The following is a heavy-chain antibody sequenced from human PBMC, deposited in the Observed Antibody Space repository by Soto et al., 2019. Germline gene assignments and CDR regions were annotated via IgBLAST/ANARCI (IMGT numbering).Heavy chain of an antibody. CDR2: ISDDSSYI. Sequence: PGGSLRLSCAASGFMFSAYTMNWVRQAPGKGLEWLSSISDDSSYIDYADSLRGRFTVSRDNARNSLYPQIDSLGVEDTAVYYCATPYYFNHWGPGTLVTVSS. CDR1: GFMFSAYT. J-gene: IGHJ1*01. CDR3: ATPYYFNH. D-gene: IGHD3-16*01. V-gene: IGHV3-21*06.